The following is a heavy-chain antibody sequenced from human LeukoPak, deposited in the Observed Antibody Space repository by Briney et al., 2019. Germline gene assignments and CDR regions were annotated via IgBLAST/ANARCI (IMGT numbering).Heavy chain of an antibody. CDR1: GFTLKCYS. CDR3: VKRMAAFGGSFDY. J-gene: IGHJ4*02. Sequence: GGSLRLSCSASGFTLKCYSIHLVRPGPRKGGEGVTFIRYDGNSTYYADCVKGRFTISRDNSKNTLYLQMNNLRAEDTAIYFCVKRMAAFGGSFDYWGQGTLVIVSS. D-gene: IGHD6-13*01. V-gene: IGHV3-30*02. CDR2: IRYDGNST.